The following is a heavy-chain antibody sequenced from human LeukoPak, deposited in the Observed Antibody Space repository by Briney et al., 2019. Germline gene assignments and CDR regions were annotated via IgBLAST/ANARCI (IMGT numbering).Heavy chain of an antibody. CDR3: ARDGPRDYYDSSGVYYFDY. CDR2: IYYSGST. D-gene: IGHD3-22*01. V-gene: IGHV4-30-4*08. Sequence: PSQTLSLTCTVSGGSISSSSYYWGWIRQPPGKGLEWIGYIYYSGSTYYNPSLKSRVTISVDTSKNQFSLKLSSVTAADTAVYYCARDGPRDYYDSSGVYYFDYWGQGTLVTVSS. CDR1: GGSISSSSYY. J-gene: IGHJ4*02.